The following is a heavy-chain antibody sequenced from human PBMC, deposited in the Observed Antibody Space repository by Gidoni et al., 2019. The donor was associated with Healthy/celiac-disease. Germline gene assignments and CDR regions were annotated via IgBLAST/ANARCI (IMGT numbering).Heavy chain of an antibody. V-gene: IGHV3-43*01. D-gene: IGHD5-12*01. CDR1: GFTFDDYT. CDR2: ISWDGGST. Sequence: EVQLVESGGVVVQPGGSLRLSCAASGFTFDDYTMHWVRQAPGKGLEWVSLISWDGGSTYYADSVKGRFTISRDNSKNSLYLQMNSLRTEDTALYYCAKDIYPHGGYGAWGQGTLVTVSS. CDR3: AKDIYPHGGYGA. J-gene: IGHJ5*02.